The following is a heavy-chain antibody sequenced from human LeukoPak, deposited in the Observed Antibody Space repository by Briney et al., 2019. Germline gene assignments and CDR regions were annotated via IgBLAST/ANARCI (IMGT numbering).Heavy chain of an antibody. J-gene: IGHJ4*02. V-gene: IGHV3-30*04. CDR1: GFSFNSYP. D-gene: IGHD3-10*01. CDR2: ISNDGNNK. CDR3: ARPDDSESLYRANHY. Sequence: GGSLRLSCAASGFSFNSYPMHWVRQAPGKGLEWVAVISNDGNNKYNADSVKGRFTISRDNSNNTLSLQMNGLRVEDTAVYYCARPDDSESLYRANHYWGRGTLVTVS.